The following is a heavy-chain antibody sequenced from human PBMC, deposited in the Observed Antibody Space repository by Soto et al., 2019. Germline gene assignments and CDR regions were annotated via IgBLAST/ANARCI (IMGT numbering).Heavy chain of an antibody. J-gene: IGHJ3*02. Sequence: QVQLVQSGAEVKKPGASVKVSCKASGYTFTSYAMHWVRQAPGQRLEWMGWINAGNGNTKYSQKFQGRVTITRDTSASTAYMELSSLRSEGTAVYYCARDPRSYYDILTGYRGNAFDIWGQGTMVTVSS. V-gene: IGHV1-3*01. CDR2: INAGNGNT. CDR1: GYTFTSYA. D-gene: IGHD3-9*01. CDR3: ARDPRSYYDILTGYRGNAFDI.